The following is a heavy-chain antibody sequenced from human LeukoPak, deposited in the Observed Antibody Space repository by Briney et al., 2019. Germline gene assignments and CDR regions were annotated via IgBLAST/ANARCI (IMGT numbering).Heavy chain of an antibody. CDR3: AKTSRGNSAYDSPFDY. D-gene: IGHD5-12*01. V-gene: IGHV3-48*01. J-gene: IGHJ4*02. Sequence: GVSLRLSCAASGFTFSTYSMNWVRQAPGKGLEWVSYISSSSSPIYYADSVKGRFTISRDNAKNSLYLQMNSLRAEDTAIYYCAKTSRGNSAYDSPFDYWGQGTLVTVSS. CDR1: GFTFSTYS. CDR2: ISSSSSPI.